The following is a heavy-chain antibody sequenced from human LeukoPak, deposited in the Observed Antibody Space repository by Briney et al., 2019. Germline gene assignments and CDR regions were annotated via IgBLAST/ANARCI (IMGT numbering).Heavy chain of an antibody. CDR3: ARGPYYYDSSGYLFY. CDR1: GYTLTELS. D-gene: IGHD3-22*01. J-gene: IGHJ4*02. CDR2: ISAYNGNT. Sequence: GASVKVSCKVSGYTLTELSMHWVRQAPGKGLEWMGWISAYNGNTNYAQKLQGRVTTTTDTSTSTAYMELRSLRSDDTAVYYCARGPYYYDSSGYLFYWGQGTLVTVSS. V-gene: IGHV1-18*01.